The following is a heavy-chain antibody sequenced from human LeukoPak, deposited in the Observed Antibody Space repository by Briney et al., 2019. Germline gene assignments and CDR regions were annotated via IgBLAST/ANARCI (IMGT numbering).Heavy chain of an antibody. CDR1: GFTFSSYE. V-gene: IGHV3-48*03. CDR3: ASVSGQWELRPHYYYYYGMDV. J-gene: IGHJ6*02. D-gene: IGHD1-26*01. Sequence: GGSLRLSCAASGFTFSSYEMNWVRQAPGKGLEWVPYISSSGSTIYYADSVKGRFTISRDNAKNSLYLQMNSLRAEDTAVYYCASVSGQWELRPHYYYYYGMDVWGQGTTVTVSS. CDR2: ISSSGSTI.